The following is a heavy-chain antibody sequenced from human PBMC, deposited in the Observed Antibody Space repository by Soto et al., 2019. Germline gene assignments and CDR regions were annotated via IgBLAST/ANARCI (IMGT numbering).Heavy chain of an antibody. V-gene: IGHV4-59*01. CDR1: GGSISSYY. J-gene: IGHJ3*02. D-gene: IGHD3-3*01. CDR3: ARGLRFLEWLLFDAFDI. CDR2: IYYSGST. Sequence: SETLSLTCTVSGGSISSYYWSWIRQPPGKGLEWIGYIYYSGSTNYNPSLKSRVTISVDTSKNQFSLKLSSVTAADTAVYYCARGLRFLEWLLFDAFDIWGQGTMVTVSS.